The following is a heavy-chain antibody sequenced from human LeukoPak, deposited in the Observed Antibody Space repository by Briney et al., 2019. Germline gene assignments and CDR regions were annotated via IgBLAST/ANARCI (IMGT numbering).Heavy chain of an antibody. CDR1: GRFISTYY. V-gene: IGHV4-59*01. Sequence: PSDTLSLTCSVSGRFISTYYWSWMRQSPGKGLEWIGHIYDSVITSYNPSLKSRVTISVDTSKIQISLSLRYVTAADTAVYYCARELTGTTPLAFDIWGQGTMVSVSS. J-gene: IGHJ3*02. CDR2: IYDSVIT. D-gene: IGHD1-20*01. CDR3: ARELTGTTPLAFDI.